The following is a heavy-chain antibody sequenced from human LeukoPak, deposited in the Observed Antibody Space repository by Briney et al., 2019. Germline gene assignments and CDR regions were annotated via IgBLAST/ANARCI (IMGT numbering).Heavy chain of an antibody. D-gene: IGHD5-18*01. J-gene: IGHJ4*02. CDR1: GYTFTTYA. CDR3: ARTTAMVTIFDY. Sequence: VASVTVSCKASGYTFTTYAMHWVRQAPGQRLEWMGWINAGNGNTKYSQKFRGRVTITRDTSASTAYMELSSLRSEDTAVYYCARTTAMVTIFDYWGQGTLVTVSS. V-gene: IGHV1-3*01. CDR2: INAGNGNT.